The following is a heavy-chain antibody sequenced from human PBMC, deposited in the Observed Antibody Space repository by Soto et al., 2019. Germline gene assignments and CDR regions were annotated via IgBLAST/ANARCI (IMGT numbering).Heavy chain of an antibody. J-gene: IGHJ4*01. D-gene: IGHD3-10*01. CDR3: ARAGSENDN. CDR2: IKEDGGER. CDR1: GFTFSNYW. Sequence: GGSLRLSCAASGFTFSNYWMTWVRQAPGKGLEWVANIKEDGGERNYVDSLKGRFTISRDNAKNSLYLQMNSLGAEDTAVYYCARAGSENDNWGQGTLVTVSS. V-gene: IGHV3-7*05.